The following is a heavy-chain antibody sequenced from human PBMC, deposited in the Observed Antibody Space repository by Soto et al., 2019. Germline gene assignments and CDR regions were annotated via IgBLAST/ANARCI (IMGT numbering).Heavy chain of an antibody. J-gene: IGHJ4*02. Sequence: ASVKVSCKASGYTFTGYYMHWVRQAPGQGLEWMGWINPNSGGTDYAQKFQGRVTMTRDTSISTAYMELSRLRSDDTAVYYCARVNVVVVAATREYYFDYWGQGTLVTVSS. D-gene: IGHD2-15*01. CDR2: INPNSGGT. CDR1: GYTFTGYY. CDR3: ARVNVVVVAATREYYFDY. V-gene: IGHV1-2*02.